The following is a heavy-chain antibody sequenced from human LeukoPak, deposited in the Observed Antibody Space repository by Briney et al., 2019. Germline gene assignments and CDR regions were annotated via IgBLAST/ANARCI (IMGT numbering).Heavy chain of an antibody. D-gene: IGHD3-22*01. J-gene: IGHJ4*02. Sequence: SETLSLTCTVSGGSISSYYWSWIRQPAGKGLEWIGRIYTSGSTNYNPSLKSRVTISVDTSKNQFSLKLSSVTAADTAVYYCARTYYYDSSGYPFDYWGQGTLVTVSS. CDR1: GGSISSYY. CDR2: IYTSGST. CDR3: ARTYYYDSSGYPFDY. V-gene: IGHV4-4*07.